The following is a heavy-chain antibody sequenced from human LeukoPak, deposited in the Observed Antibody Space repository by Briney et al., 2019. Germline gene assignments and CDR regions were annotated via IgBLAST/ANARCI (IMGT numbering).Heavy chain of an antibody. CDR3: ATFGIVKDAFDI. CDR2: INHSGST. J-gene: IGHJ3*02. V-gene: IGHV4-34*01. D-gene: IGHD3-10*01. CDR1: GGSFSGYY. Sequence: SETLSLTCAVYGGSFSGYYWSWIRQPPGKGLEWIGEINHSGSTNYNPSLKSRVTISVDTSKNQFSLKLSSVTAADTAVYYCATFGIVKDAFDIWGQGTMVTVSS.